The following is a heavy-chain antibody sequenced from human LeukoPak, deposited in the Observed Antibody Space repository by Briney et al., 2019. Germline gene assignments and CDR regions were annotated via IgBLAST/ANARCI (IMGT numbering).Heavy chain of an antibody. CDR2: INQDGSDK. CDR3: VGGDY. Sequence: PEGSLRLSCAASGPTFSIHWMNWVRQAPGKGLECVANINQDGSDKYYVDSVKGRFTISRDNTKNSLYLQMNSLRAEDTAVYYCVGGDYWGQGTLVTVSS. J-gene: IGHJ4*02. V-gene: IGHV3-7*01. CDR1: GPTFSIHW.